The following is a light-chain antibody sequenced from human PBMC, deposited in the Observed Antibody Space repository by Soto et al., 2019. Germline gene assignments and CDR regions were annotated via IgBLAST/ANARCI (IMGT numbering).Light chain of an antibody. V-gene: IGKV3-20*01. J-gene: IGKJ1*01. CDR3: QQYVSSPRT. CDR1: QSVSISY. Sequence: EIVLTQSPGTLSLSPGDRATLSCRASQSVSISYLAWYQQKPGLAHRLLIYGASRRATGIPDRFSGSGSGTDFTLTISRLEPEDFAVYYCQQYVSSPRTFGQGTKVDIK. CDR2: GAS.